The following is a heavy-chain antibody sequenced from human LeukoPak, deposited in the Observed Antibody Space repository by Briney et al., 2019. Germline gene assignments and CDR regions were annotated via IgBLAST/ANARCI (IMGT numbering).Heavy chain of an antibody. D-gene: IGHD3-10*01. Sequence: PSETLSLTCTVSGGSISSYYWSWIRQPPGQGLEWIGHFYYSGSTHYNPSLKSRVTISVDTSKNQFSLKLSSVTAADTAVYYCARHVGNSGSGSYLTYFDYWGQGTLVTVSS. J-gene: IGHJ4*02. CDR2: FYYSGST. V-gene: IGHV4-59*08. CDR1: GGSISSYY. CDR3: ARHVGNSGSGSYLTYFDY.